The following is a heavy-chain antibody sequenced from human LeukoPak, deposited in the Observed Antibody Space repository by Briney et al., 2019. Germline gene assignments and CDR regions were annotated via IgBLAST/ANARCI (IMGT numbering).Heavy chain of an antibody. Sequence: PSETLSLTCAVYGGSFSGYYWSWIRQPPGKGLEWIGEINHSGSTNYNPSLKSRVTISVDTSKNQFSLKLSSVTAADTAVYYCARGKHPWGQGTLVTVSS. CDR3: ARGKHP. CDR1: GGSFSGYY. CDR2: INHSGST. J-gene: IGHJ5*02. V-gene: IGHV4-34*01.